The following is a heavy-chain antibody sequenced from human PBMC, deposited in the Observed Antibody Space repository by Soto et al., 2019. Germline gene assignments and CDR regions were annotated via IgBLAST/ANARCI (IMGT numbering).Heavy chain of an antibody. Sequence: PGGSLRLSCAASGFTFSSYWMSWVRQAPGKGLEWVANIKQDGSEKYYVDSVKGRFTISRDNAKNSLYLQMNSLRAEDTAVYYCARFYYDSSGYLPSPYYYSYGMDFWGQGTTVTVSS. CDR2: IKQDGSEK. D-gene: IGHD3-22*01. J-gene: IGHJ6*02. V-gene: IGHV3-7*04. CDR3: ARFYYDSSGYLPSPYYYSYGMDF. CDR1: GFTFSSYW.